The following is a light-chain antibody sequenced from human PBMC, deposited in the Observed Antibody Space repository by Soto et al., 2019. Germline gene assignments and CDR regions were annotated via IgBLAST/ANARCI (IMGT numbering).Light chain of an antibody. CDR2: KAS. J-gene: IGKJ1*01. CDR3: KKYSIYWT. Sequence: DIQMTQSPSTLSASVGDRVTITCRASQSISKWLAWYQQKPGKAPKLLIYKASSLESGVPSRFSGSGSGTKFPLTIGSLKLDDFALYYCKKYSIYWTFGQGTKVDIK. V-gene: IGKV1-5*03. CDR1: QSISKW.